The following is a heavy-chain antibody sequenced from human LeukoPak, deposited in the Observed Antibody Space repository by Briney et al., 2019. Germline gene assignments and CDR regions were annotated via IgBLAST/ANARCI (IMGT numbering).Heavy chain of an antibody. CDR2: INPNSGGT. Sequence: ASVKVSCKASGYTFTGYYMHWVRQAPGQGLEWMGWINPNSGGTNYAQKFQGRVTMTRDTSISTAYMELSRLRSDDTAVYYCARGAGYYDSSGYGNFDYWGQGTLVTVSS. V-gene: IGHV1-2*02. CDR3: ARGAGYYDSSGYGNFDY. J-gene: IGHJ4*02. D-gene: IGHD3-22*01. CDR1: GYTFTGYY.